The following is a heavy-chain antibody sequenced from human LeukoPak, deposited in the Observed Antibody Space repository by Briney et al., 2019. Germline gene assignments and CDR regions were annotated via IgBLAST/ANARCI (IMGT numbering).Heavy chain of an antibody. Sequence: ASVKVSCKASGYTFTNYDINWVRQATGQGLEWMGWMNPDSGNTGYAQKFQGRIILTRNTSTSTAYMELSSLRSEDTAVYYCARGRTRKVAGLEGYWGQGTLVTVSS. CDR3: ARGRTRKVAGLEGY. D-gene: IGHD6-19*01. V-gene: IGHV1-8*01. CDR2: MNPDSGNT. CDR1: GYTFTNYD. J-gene: IGHJ4*02.